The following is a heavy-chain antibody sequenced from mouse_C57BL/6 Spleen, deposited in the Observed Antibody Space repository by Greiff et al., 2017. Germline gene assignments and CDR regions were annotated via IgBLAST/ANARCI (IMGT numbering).Heavy chain of an antibody. Sequence: VQLQQSGAELAKPGASVKLSCKASGYTFTSYWMHWVKQRPGQGLEWIGYINPSSGYTKYNQKFKDKATLTADKSSSTAYMQLSSLTYEDSAVYYCARRRQTAQATHYAMDYWGQGTSVTVSS. CDR3: ARRRQTAQATHYAMDY. D-gene: IGHD3-2*02. CDR2: INPSSGYT. V-gene: IGHV1-7*01. J-gene: IGHJ4*01. CDR1: GYTFTSYW.